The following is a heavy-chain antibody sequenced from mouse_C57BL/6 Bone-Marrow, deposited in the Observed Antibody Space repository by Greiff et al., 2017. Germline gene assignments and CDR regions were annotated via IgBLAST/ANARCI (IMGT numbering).Heavy chain of an antibody. CDR3: ARDCSNDGYYDV. D-gene: IGHD2-12*01. CDR1: GFTFSSYA. Sequence: EVKVVESGGGLVKPGGSLKLSCAASGFTFSSYAMSWVRQTPEKRLEWVATISDGGSYTYYPDNVKGRFTISRDNAKNNLYMQMSHLKSEDTAMYYCARDCSNDGYYDVWGSGTTVTVSS. J-gene: IGHJ1*01. V-gene: IGHV5-4*03. CDR2: ISDGGSYT.